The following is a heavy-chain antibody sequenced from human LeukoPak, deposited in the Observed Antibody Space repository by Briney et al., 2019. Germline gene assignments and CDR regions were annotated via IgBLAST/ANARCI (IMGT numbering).Heavy chain of an antibody. CDR3: ARYGSSSDAFDI. V-gene: IGHV4-38-2*02. D-gene: IGHD6-6*01. CDR1: GYPISSGYY. Sequence: PSETLSLTCTVSGYPISSGYYWGWIRQPRGKGLEWIGNIYHSGSTYYNPSLKSRVTISLDMSRNHFSLKLSSLTAADTAVYCCARYGSSSDAFDIWGQGTMVTVSS. CDR2: IYHSGST. J-gene: IGHJ3*02.